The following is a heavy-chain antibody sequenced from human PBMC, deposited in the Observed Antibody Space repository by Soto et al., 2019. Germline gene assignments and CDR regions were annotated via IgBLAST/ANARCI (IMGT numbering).Heavy chain of an antibody. CDR1: GYTFTGYY. J-gene: IGHJ6*02. D-gene: IGHD2-2*01. CDR3: ARERYQVISDGMDV. CDR2: INPETGGT. Sequence: QVQLVQSGADVKTPGASVRVSCKASGYTFTGYYVHWVREAPGQGLEWMGWINPETGGTSYAQKFQGRVTLSRDTSIKPAYLELSRLRFDDAAVYFCARERYQVISDGMDVWGQGTTVTVSS. V-gene: IGHV1-2*02.